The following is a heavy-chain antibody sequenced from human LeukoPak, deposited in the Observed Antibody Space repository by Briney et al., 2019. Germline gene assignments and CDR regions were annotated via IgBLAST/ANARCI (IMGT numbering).Heavy chain of an antibody. CDR2: IYSGGST. D-gene: IGHD2-15*01. V-gene: IGHV3-53*01. J-gene: IGHJ4*02. Sequence: GGSLRLSCAASELTLSDNYMSWIRQAPGRGLEWVSFIYSGGSTYYADSVRGRFIISRDTSKNTLYLQMNSLRAEDTAIYYCARRAGSYSHSYDYWGQGTLVTVSS. CDR3: ARRAGSYSHSYDY. CDR1: ELTLSDNY.